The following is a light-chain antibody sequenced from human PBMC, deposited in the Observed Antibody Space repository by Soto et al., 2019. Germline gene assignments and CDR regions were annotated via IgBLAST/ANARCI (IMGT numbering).Light chain of an antibody. Sequence: DIQMTQSPSSVSASVGDRVTITCRASQDINSWLTWYRQKPGKAPKVLIYIASRLQPGVPSRFSGRGSGTDFSLTISNLQPEDFATYFCQQSKSFPLTFGGGTKVDIK. CDR1: QDINSW. J-gene: IGKJ4*01. CDR3: QQSKSFPLT. CDR2: IAS. V-gene: IGKV1-12*01.